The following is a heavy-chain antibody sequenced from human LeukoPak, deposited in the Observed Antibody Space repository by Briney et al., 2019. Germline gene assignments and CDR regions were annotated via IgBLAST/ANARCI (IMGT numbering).Heavy chain of an antibody. CDR1: GGSISSSNW. Sequence: PSETLSLTCAVSGGSISSSNWWSWVRQPPGKGLEWIGEIYHSGSTNYNPSPKSRVTISVDKFKNQFSLKLSSVTAADTAMYYCARTRVRGDYFDYWGQGTLVTVSS. J-gene: IGHJ4*02. CDR3: ARTRVRGDYFDY. CDR2: IYHSGST. D-gene: IGHD3-16*01. V-gene: IGHV4-4*02.